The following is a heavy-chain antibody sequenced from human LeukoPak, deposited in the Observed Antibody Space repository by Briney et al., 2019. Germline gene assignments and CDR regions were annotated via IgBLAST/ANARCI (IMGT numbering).Heavy chain of an antibody. D-gene: IGHD6-6*01. CDR1: GGSISSGGYY. Sequence: SQTLSLTCAVSGGSISSGGYYWSWIRQPPGKGLEWIGEINHSGSTNYNPSLKSRVTISVDTSKNQFSLKLSSVTAADTAVYYCATYGQLHHGGGRVAARPTYYFDYWGQGTLVTVSS. V-gene: IGHV4-30-2*01. CDR2: INHSGST. CDR3: ATYGQLHHGGGRVAARPTYYFDY. J-gene: IGHJ4*02.